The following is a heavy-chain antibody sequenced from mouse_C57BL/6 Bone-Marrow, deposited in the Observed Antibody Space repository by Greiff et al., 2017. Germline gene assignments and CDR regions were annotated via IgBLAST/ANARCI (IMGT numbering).Heavy chain of an antibody. Sequence: EVQLQQSGPELVKPGASVKISCKASGYTFTDYYMNWVKQSHGKSLEWIGDINPNNGGTSYNQKFKGKATLTVDKSSSTAYMELRSLTSEDSAVYYCARSPYGYWYFDVWGTGTTVTVSS. CDR3: ARSPYGYWYFDV. CDR1: GYTFTDYY. CDR2: INPNNGGT. V-gene: IGHV1-26*01. D-gene: IGHD1-1*01. J-gene: IGHJ1*03.